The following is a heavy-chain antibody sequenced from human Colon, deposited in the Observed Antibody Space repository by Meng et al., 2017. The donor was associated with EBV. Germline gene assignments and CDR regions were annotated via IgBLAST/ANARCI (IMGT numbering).Heavy chain of an antibody. CDR3: ARRRGGSGRDC. D-gene: IGHD3-10*01. J-gene: IGHJ4*02. CDR1: GGSIRSSHYY. CDR2: IYHSGST. V-gene: IGHV4-39*01. Sequence: QLQRPGSGPGLGKPSRPLSLTWTVSGGSIRSSHYYWGWVRQPPGKGLQWIGTIYHSGSTSYNPSLQSRVTMFVDTSKNQFSLMLTSVTATDTAVYYCARRRGGSGRDCWGQGTLVTVSS.